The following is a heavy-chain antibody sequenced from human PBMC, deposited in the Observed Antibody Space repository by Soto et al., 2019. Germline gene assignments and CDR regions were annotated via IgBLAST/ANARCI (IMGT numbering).Heavy chain of an antibody. CDR2: INAYNGNT. CDR3: ARDAGVSGEVYY. Sequence: QVQLVQSGAEVKKPGASVKVSCKASGYTFTSYGINWVRQAPGQGLEWMGWINAYNGNTNYAQKLQGRVTMTKDTATSTAYKELRSVRADETGVCYCARDAGVSGEVYYWGQGTLVTVSS. J-gene: IGHJ4*02. CDR1: GYTFTSYG. V-gene: IGHV1-18*01. D-gene: IGHD3-10*01.